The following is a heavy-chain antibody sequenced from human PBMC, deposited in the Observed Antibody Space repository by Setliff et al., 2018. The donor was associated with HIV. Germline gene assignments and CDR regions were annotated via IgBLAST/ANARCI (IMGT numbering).Heavy chain of an antibody. V-gene: IGHV3-7*01. CDR3: ARWGSGSYERVFDY. J-gene: IGHJ4*02. Sequence: GGSLRLSCAASGFTFSSYAMHWVRQAPGRGLEWVANIKQDGSDMHYIESVKGRFTIFRDNANNLVYLQMNSLRVEDTAVYFCARWGSGSYERVFDYWGQGMLVTVSS. CDR2: IKQDGSDM. CDR1: GFTFSSYA. D-gene: IGHD1-26*01.